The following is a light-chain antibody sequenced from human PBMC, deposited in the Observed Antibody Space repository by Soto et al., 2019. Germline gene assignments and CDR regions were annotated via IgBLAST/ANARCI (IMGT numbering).Light chain of an antibody. Sequence: QSALTQPASVSGSPGQSITISCTGTSSNVGSYKLVSWYQQHPGKAPKLMIFEVNKRPSGVSNRFSGSKSGNTASLTISGLQPEDEADYYCSSFSSSSTPYVFGTGTKLTVL. V-gene: IGLV2-14*02. CDR2: EVN. CDR1: SSNVGSYKL. CDR3: SSFSSSSTPYV. J-gene: IGLJ1*01.